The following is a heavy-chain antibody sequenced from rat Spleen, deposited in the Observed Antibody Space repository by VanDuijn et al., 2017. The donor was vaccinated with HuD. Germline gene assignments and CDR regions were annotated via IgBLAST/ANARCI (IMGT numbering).Heavy chain of an antibody. V-gene: IGHV5-29*01. D-gene: IGHD1-10*01. CDR2: IRYDGNST. CDR1: GFTFSNYG. CDR3: ATLITTDY. J-gene: IGHJ2*01. Sequence: EVQLVESSGGLVQPGRSLKLSCAASGFTFSNYGMAWVRQAPTKGLEWVATIRYDGNSTYYRDSVKGRFTISRDNAKSTLYLQMDSLRSEDTATYYCATLITTDYWGQGVMVTVSS.